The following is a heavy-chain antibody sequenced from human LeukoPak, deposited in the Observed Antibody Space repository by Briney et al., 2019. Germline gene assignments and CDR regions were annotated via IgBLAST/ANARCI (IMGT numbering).Heavy chain of an antibody. V-gene: IGHV3-66*04. D-gene: IGHD6-13*01. Sequence: PGGSLRLSCAASGVTVSSSYMSWVRQAPGKGLEWVSVIYSGGSTYYADSVKGRFTIFRDNSKNTLYLQMNSLRAEDTAVYYCARLPLYSSSPYHWGQGTLVTVSS. CDR2: IYSGGST. J-gene: IGHJ5*02. CDR3: ARLPLYSSSPYH. CDR1: GVTVSSSY.